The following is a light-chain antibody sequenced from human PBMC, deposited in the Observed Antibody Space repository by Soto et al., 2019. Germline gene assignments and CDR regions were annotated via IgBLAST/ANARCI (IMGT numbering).Light chain of an antibody. CDR1: SSDVGGYPF. CDR2: DVN. V-gene: IGLV2-8*01. CDR3: SSHAVSDDPIV. J-gene: IGLJ1*01. Sequence: QSALTQPPSASGSPGQSVTISCTGTSSDVGGYPFVSWYQQHPGKAPKVLIYDVNKRPSGVPDRFSGSKSGNTASLTVSGLQAEDEADYYCSSHAVSDDPIVFGTGTKLTVL.